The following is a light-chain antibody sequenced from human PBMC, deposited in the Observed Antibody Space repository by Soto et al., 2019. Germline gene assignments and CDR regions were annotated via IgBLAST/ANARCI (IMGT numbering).Light chain of an antibody. V-gene: IGLV2-11*01. CDR2: DVT. J-gene: IGLJ1*01. CDR3: CSYAGGVYV. CDR1: SSDVGGYNY. Sequence: QSVLTQPRSVSGSPGQSVAIACTGTSSDVGGYNYVSWYQQHPGKAPKLMIYDVTKRPSGVPDRFSGSKSGNTASLTISGLQAEDEADYYCCSYAGGVYVIGTGTKVTVL.